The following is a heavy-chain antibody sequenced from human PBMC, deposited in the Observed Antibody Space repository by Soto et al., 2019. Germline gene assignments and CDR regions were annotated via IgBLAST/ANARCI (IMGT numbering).Heavy chain of an antibody. CDR1: GGSIDTNNYY. Sequence: PSETLSLTCTVSGGSIDTNNYYWGWIRQPPGKGLEWIGNIDYSGNTKYNPSLKSRVTISVDTPKNEFSLKLSSVTAADAAVYYCATDRGMVRHYFYGIDVWGQGTTVTVSS. CDR3: ATDRGMVRHYFYGIDV. V-gene: IGHV4-39*01. CDR2: IDYSGNT. D-gene: IGHD5-18*01. J-gene: IGHJ6*02.